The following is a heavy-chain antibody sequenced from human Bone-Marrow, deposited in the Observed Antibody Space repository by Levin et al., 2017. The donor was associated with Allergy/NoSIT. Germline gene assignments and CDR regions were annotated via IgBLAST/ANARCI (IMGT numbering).Heavy chain of an antibody. V-gene: IGHV3-23*01. Sequence: PGGSLRLSCAASGFTFSSYAMSWVRQAPGKGLEWVSTISGSGDSIYYADSVKGRFTISRDNSKNTMSLQMHSLRAEDTALYYCAKRPSYSSSWYYFDYWGQGTLVTVSS. CDR2: ISGSGDSI. CDR1: GFTFSSYA. CDR3: AKRPSYSSSWYYFDY. J-gene: IGHJ4*02. D-gene: IGHD6-13*01.